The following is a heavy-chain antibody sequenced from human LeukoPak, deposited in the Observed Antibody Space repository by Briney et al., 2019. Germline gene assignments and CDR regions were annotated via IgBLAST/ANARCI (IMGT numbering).Heavy chain of an antibody. V-gene: IGHV4-39*01. CDR3: ARHPVTTVVYWYFDL. CDR2: IYYSEST. CDR1: GGSISSSSYH. Sequence: SETLSLTCTVSGGSISSSSYHWGWIRQPLGKGLEWIGSIYYSESTYYNPSLKSRVTISVDTSKNQFSLKLSSVTAADTAVYYCARHPVTTVVYWYFDLWGRGALVTVSS. J-gene: IGHJ2*01. D-gene: IGHD4-23*01.